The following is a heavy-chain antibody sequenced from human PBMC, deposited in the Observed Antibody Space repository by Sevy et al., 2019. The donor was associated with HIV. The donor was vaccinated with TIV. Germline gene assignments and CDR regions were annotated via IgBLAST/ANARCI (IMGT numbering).Heavy chain of an antibody. V-gene: IGHV3-23*01. CDR2: ISGTSGST. J-gene: IGHJ4*02. D-gene: IGHD2-21*02. CDR1: GFALRSYT. CDR3: AKTIQKLPFPPHYFDY. Sequence: GGSLRLSCGVSGFALRSYTMNWVRQAPGKGLEWVASISGTSGSTYYADSVKGRFTISRDVSKTTLYLQMNSLTAEATAMFYCAKTIQKLPFPPHYFDYWGQGTLVTVSS.